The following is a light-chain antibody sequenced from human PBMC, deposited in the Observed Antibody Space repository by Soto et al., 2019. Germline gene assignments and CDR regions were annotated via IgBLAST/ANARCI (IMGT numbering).Light chain of an antibody. CDR2: AAS. V-gene: IGKV1-39*01. CDR3: QQSYSIPWT. J-gene: IGKJ1*01. CDR1: QSISSY. Sequence: DIQMTQSPSSLSASVGDRVTITSRASQSISSYLNWYQQKPGKAPKVLIYAASSLQSGVPSRFSGSGSGTDLTLTISSLQPEDFATYYCQQSYSIPWTFGQGTKVDIK.